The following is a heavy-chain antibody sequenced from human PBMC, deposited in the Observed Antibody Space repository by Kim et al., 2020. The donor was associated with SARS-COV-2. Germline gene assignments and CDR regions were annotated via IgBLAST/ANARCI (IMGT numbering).Heavy chain of an antibody. V-gene: IGHV3-30*02. D-gene: IGHD3-22*01. CDR3: AKDYYDSSGYEDFDY. Sequence: DAEKGRLTIDGDNSKKPLYLQMNRLRAEDTAVYYCAKDYYDSSGYEDFDYWGQGTLVTVSS. J-gene: IGHJ4*02.